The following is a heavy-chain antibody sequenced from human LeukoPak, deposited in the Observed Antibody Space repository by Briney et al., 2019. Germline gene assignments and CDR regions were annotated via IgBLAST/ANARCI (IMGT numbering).Heavy chain of an antibody. Sequence: ASVKVSCKASGYTFTGYYMHWVRQAPGQGLEWMGWINPNSGGTNYAQKFQGRVTMTRDTSISTAYMELSRLRSDDTAVYYCARGAGIVVVPAAMDNWGQGTLVTVSS. CDR2: INPNSGGT. D-gene: IGHD2-2*01. J-gene: IGHJ4*02. CDR3: ARGAGIVVVPAAMDN. V-gene: IGHV1-2*02. CDR1: GYTFTGYY.